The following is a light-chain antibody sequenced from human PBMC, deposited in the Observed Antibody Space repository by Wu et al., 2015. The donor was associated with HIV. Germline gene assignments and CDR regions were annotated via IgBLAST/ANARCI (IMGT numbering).Light chain of an antibody. CDR3: QQYNNWPQT. Sequence: EIVMTHSPATLSVSPGERATLSCRASQSISSNLAWYQQKHGQAPRLLIYGASTRASGVPARFSGSGSRTDFTLTISSLQSEDFAVYYCQQYNNWPQTFGQGTKVEMK. J-gene: IGKJ1*01. CDR2: GAS. CDR1: QSISSN. V-gene: IGKV3-15*01.